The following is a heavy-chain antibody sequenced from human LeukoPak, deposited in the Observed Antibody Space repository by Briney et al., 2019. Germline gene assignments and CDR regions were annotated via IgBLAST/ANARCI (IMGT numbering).Heavy chain of an antibody. Sequence: PGGSLRLSCAASGFTVSSNYMNWVRQAPGRGPEWVSFINKDGNKLYAASVKGRFTMSRDNSKTPPYLRMISLRAEGTAVYYCARVLRDTNVDQYWYYDLWGRGTLVTVSS. CDR1: GFTVSSNY. V-gene: IGHV3-53*01. CDR3: ARVLRDTNVDQYWYYDL. CDR2: INKDGNK. D-gene: IGHD2-8*01. J-gene: IGHJ2*01.